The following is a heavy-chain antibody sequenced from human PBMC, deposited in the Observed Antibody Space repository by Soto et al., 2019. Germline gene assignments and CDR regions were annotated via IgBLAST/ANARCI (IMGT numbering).Heavy chain of an antibody. CDR2: ISGSGGST. J-gene: IGHJ6*03. CDR1: GFTFSSYA. D-gene: IGHD3-10*01. V-gene: IGHV3-23*01. Sequence: EVQLLESGGGLVQPGGSLRLSCAASGFTFSSYAMSWVRQAPGKGLEWVSAISGSGGSTYYADSVKGRFTISRDNSKNTPYLQMNSRRADDTTVDYCAKRRQWFGAYYYYYMDVWGKGTTVTVSS. CDR3: AKRRQWFGAYYYYYMDV.